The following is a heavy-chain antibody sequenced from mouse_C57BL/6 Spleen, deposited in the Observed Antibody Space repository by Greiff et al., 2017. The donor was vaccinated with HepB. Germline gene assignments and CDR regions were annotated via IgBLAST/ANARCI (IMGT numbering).Heavy chain of an antibody. Sequence: VQLQQSGAELAKPGASVKLSCKASGYTFTSYWMHWVKQRPGQGLEWIGYINPSSGYTKYNQKFKDKATLTADKSSTTAYMQLSSLTYEDSAVYYCARAYDYDDGGSDYWGQGTTLTVSS. CDR3: ARAYDYDDGGSDY. D-gene: IGHD2-4*01. CDR2: INPSSGYT. CDR1: GYTFTSYW. J-gene: IGHJ2*01. V-gene: IGHV1-7*01.